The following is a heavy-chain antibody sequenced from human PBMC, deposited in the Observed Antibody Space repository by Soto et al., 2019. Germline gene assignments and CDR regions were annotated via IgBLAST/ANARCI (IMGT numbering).Heavy chain of an antibody. J-gene: IGHJ4*02. CDR2: IYYTGST. CDR1: GGSISTAGDY. D-gene: IGHD4-17*01. Sequence: QLQESGPGLVKPSQTLSLTCTVSGGSISTAGDYWSWIRHRPGMGLEWIGYIYYTGSTLYNPSLEGRINISVDTSTNQFSLKLTSVTAADTAVYYCARTVTTRCFDSWGQGTLVTVSS. V-gene: IGHV4-31*03. CDR3: ARTVTTRCFDS.